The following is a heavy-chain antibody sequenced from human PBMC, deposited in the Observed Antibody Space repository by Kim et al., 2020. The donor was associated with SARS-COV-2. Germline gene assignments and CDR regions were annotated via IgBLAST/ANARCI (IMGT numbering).Heavy chain of an antibody. D-gene: IGHD4-4*01. J-gene: IGHJ4*02. CDR3: ATTPSNTYDY. CDR1: GFTFSTYW. V-gene: IGHV3-7*03. Sequence: GGSLRLSCAASGFTFSTYWMNWVRQGPGKGLEWVATIKEDGSEKYYVDSVKGRFTISRDNAKNLLYLQMNSLRAEDTAVYHCATTPSNTYDYWGQGTLVIVSS. CDR2: IKEDGSEK.